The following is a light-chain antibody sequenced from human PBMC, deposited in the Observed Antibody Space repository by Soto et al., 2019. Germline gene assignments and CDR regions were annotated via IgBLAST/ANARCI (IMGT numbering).Light chain of an antibody. CDR2: DAS. Sequence: EIVLTQSPATLSLSPGERATLSCRASQSVSSYLAWYQQKPGQAPRLLIYDASNRATGIPARFSGSGSGTDFTLTISSLEPEDFAVYYCQQRSNWVGVYTFGQGTKLEIK. J-gene: IGKJ2*01. V-gene: IGKV3-11*01. CDR1: QSVSSY. CDR3: QQRSNWVGVYT.